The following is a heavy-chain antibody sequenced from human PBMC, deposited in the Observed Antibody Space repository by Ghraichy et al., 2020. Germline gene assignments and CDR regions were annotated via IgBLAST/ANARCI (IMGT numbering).Heavy chain of an antibody. CDR1: GFTFSSYA. CDR3: AKDPPRYYDSSGYLAPVWA. V-gene: IGHV3-23*01. J-gene: IGHJ5*02. D-gene: IGHD3-22*01. Sequence: GESLNISCAASGFTFSSYAMSWVRQAPGKGLEWVSAISGSGGSTYYADSVKGRFTISRDNSKNTLYLQMNSLRAEDTAVYYCAKDPPRYYDSSGYLAPVWAWGQGTLVTVSS. CDR2: ISGSGGST.